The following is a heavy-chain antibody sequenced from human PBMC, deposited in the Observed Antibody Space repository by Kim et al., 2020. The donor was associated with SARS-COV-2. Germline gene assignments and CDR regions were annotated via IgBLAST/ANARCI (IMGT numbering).Heavy chain of an antibody. J-gene: IGHJ4*02. V-gene: IGHV1-2*02. D-gene: IGHD3-10*01. CDR2: INPNSGGT. CDR1: GYTFTGYY. Sequence: ASVKVSCKASGYTFTGYYMHWVRQAPGQGLEWMGWINPNSGGTNYAQKFQGRVTMTRDTSISTAYMELSRLRSDDTAVYYCARERITMVRGVRDSLDYWGQGTLVTVSS. CDR3: ARERITMVRGVRDSLDY.